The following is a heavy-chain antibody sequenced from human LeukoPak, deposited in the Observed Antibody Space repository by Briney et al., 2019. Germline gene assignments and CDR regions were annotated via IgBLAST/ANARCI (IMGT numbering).Heavy chain of an antibody. CDR3: ARRAYCGDDCFPFDY. D-gene: IGHD2-21*02. V-gene: IGHV4-59*11. CDR1: GGSISTHY. CDR2: ISYSGNT. J-gene: IGHJ4*02. Sequence: SETLSLTCTVTGGSISTHYWSWIRQPPGKGLEWMGYISYSGNTNYIPSLKRRVTISIDSSNNQVSLSLSSVTAADTAVHYCARRAYCGDDCFPFDYWGQGTLVTVSS.